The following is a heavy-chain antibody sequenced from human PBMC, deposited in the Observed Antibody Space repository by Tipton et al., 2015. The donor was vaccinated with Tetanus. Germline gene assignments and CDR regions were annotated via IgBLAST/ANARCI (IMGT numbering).Heavy chain of an antibody. CDR3: ARGGSSPY. CDR2: NGGHNGDT. Sequence: QLVQSGAEVKKPGASVKVSCRASGYTFTTYGINWIRQAPGQGLEWLGWNGGHNGDTNYAQKFQGRVTMTTDTSANTAYMELRSLRSDDTAVYYCARGGSSPYWGQGTLVIVSS. V-gene: IGHV1-18*01. J-gene: IGHJ4*02. CDR1: GYTFTTYG. D-gene: IGHD2-15*01.